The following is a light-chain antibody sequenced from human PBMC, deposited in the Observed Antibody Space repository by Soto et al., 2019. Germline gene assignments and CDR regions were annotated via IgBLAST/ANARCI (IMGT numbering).Light chain of an antibody. CDR2: AAS. Sequence: DIQMTQSPSSLSASVGDRVTISCRASQSIRNYVSWYQQKPGTAPKPLIRAASTLQSGVPSRFNGSRSGTDFTLTISSLQIEDFATYFCQQTDSTPQTFGQGTNVEI. V-gene: IGKV1-39*01. CDR3: QQTDSTPQT. CDR1: QSIRNY. J-gene: IGKJ1*01.